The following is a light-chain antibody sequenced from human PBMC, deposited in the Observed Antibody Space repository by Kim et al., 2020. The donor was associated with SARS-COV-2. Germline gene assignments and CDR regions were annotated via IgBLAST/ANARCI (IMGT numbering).Light chain of an antibody. J-gene: IGKJ1*01. Sequence: EIVLTQSPDTLSLSPGERATLSCRASQSISSNYLVWYQQTPGQTPRVLIYGASNRAPVIPDRFSGSGSGTEFILTISRLEPEDFVVYYCQQFGTTPWTFGQGTKVDIK. CDR3: QQFGTTPWT. CDR1: QSISSNY. V-gene: IGKV3-20*01. CDR2: GAS.